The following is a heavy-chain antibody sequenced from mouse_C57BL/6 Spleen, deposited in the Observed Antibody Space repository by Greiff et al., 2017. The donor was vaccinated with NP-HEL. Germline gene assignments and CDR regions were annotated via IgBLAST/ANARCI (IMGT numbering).Heavy chain of an antibody. CDR1: GYTFTEYP. CDR2: FYPGSGSI. J-gene: IGHJ4*01. CDR3: ARHEGYYGRADYAMDY. Sequence: VQLQQSGAELVKPGAAVKLSCKASGYTFTEYPIHWVKQRSGQGLEWIGWFYPGSGSIKYNEKFKDKATLTADKSSSAVYMELSRLTSEDSAVYFCARHEGYYGRADYAMDYWGQGTSVTVSS. D-gene: IGHD1-1*01. V-gene: IGHV1-62-2*01.